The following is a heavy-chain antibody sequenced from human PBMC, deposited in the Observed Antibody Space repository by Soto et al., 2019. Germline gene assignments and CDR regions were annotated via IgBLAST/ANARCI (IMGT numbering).Heavy chain of an antibody. CDR1: GFTFSGAG. D-gene: IGHD1-20*01. CDR2: VAYDGGFK. CDR3: VKDFQYHNFFDD. V-gene: IGHV3-30*18. Sequence: PEGPLRHSCLDPGFTFSGAGMHCVRQSPGKGLEWVGLVAYDGGFKYYAETMQGRFTISRDNSKNTLYLHMSSLRVEDTGIYLCVKDFQYHNFFDDWG. J-gene: IGHJ3*01.